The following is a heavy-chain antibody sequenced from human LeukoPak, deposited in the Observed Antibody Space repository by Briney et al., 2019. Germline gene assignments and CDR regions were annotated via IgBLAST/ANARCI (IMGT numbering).Heavy chain of an antibody. J-gene: IGHJ5*02. CDR2: INPNSGGT. V-gene: IGHV1-2*06. D-gene: IGHD6-13*01. CDR3: ARDLVTSSSWYNWFDP. CDR1: GCTFTGYY. Sequence: GASVKVSCKASGCTFTGYYMHWVRQAPGQGLEWMGRINPNSGGTNYAQKFQGRVTMTRDTSISTAYMELSRLRSDDTAVYYCARDLVTSSSWYNWFDPWGQGTLVTVSS.